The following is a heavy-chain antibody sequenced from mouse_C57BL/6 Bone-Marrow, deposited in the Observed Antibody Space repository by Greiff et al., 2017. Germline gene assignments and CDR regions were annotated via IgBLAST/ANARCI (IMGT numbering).Heavy chain of an antibody. V-gene: IGHV1-81*01. D-gene: IGHD2-5*01. CDR2: IYPRSGNT. Sequence: QVQLQQSGAELERPGASVKLSCKASGYTFTSYGISWVKQRTGQGLEWIGEIYPRSGNTYYNEKFKGKATLPADKSSSTAYMELRSLTSEDSAVYCGARHYSNLAWFADWGQGTLVTVSA. CDR3: ARHYSNLAWFAD. J-gene: IGHJ3*01. CDR1: GYTFTSYG.